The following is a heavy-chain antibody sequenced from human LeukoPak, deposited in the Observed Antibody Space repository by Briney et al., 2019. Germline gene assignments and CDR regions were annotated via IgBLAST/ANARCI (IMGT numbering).Heavy chain of an antibody. V-gene: IGHV3-21*01. CDR1: GFTFSSYS. CDR3: ARVIGDYYGSGSFYGMDV. Sequence: GGSLRLSCAASGFTFSSYSMNWVRQAPGKGLEWVSSISSSSSYIYYADSVKGRFTISRDNAKNSLYLQMNSLRAEDTAVYYCARVIGDYYGSGSFYGMDVWGQGTTVTVSS. J-gene: IGHJ6*02. CDR2: ISSSSSYI. D-gene: IGHD3-10*01.